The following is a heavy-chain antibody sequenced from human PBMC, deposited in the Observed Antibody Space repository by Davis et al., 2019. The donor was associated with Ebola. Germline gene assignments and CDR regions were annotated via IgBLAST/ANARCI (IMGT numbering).Heavy chain of an antibody. V-gene: IGHV3-9*03. J-gene: IGHJ3*02. D-gene: IGHD1-14*01. CDR3: AKDIRALYHDPGGAFDI. Sequence: PGGSLRLSCAASGFSFDDYAMHWVRQAPGKGLEWVSGISWNGGSIGYADSVKGRLSISRDNAKNSVYLQMNSLRVEDMALYYCAKDIRALYHDPGGAFDIWGQGTMVIVSS. CDR2: ISWNGGSI. CDR1: GFSFDDYA.